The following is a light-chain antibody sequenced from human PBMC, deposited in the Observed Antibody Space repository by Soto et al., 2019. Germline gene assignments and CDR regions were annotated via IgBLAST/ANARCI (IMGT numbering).Light chain of an antibody. CDR3: QQSFSTPRT. V-gene: IGKV1-39*01. CDR1: QSINSY. J-gene: IGKJ1*01. Sequence: DIQMTQSPSSQSASVGDRVTITCRASQSINSYLDWYQQKPGQAPKLLIYAASSMQSGVPSRFSGSGSETDFPLTITSLQPDDVATYYCQQSFSTPRTFGQGTRVEI. CDR2: AAS.